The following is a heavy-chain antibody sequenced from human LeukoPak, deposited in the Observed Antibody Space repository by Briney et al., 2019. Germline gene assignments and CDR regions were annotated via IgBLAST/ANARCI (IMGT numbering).Heavy chain of an antibody. J-gene: IGHJ4*02. CDR2: IYHSGST. CDR3: ARLSIAAAGILWY. D-gene: IGHD6-13*01. CDR1: GFSVTSKY. V-gene: IGHV4-38-2*01. Sequence: GSLRLSCAASGFSVTSKYINWVRQAPGKGLEWIGSIYHSGSTYYNPSLKSRVTISVDTSKNQFSLKLSSVTAADTAVYYCARLSIAAAGILWYWGQGTLVTVSS.